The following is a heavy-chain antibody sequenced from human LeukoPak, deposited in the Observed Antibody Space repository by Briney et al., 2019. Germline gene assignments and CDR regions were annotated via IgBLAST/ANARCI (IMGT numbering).Heavy chain of an antibody. J-gene: IGHJ4*02. Sequence: SETLSLTCAVYGGSFSGYYWSWIRQPPGKGLEWIGEINHSGSTNYNPSLKSRVTISVDTSKNQFSLKLSSVTAADTAVYYCARATTRWLAKYYFDFWGQGTLVTVSS. D-gene: IGHD6-19*01. V-gene: IGHV4-34*01. CDR1: GGSFSGYY. CDR2: INHSGST. CDR3: ARATTRWLAKYYFDF.